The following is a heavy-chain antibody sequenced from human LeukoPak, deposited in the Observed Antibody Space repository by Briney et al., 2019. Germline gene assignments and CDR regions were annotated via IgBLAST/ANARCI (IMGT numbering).Heavy chain of an antibody. CDR1: GDSISSGGSS. CDR3: ARARESMATAGSFFDF. V-gene: IGHV4-30-2*01. D-gene: IGHD6-13*01. Sequence: PSQTLSLTCGVSGDSISSGGSSWSWIRQPPGNGLEWIGYIYHSGHTNYNPSLKSRVSISVDRSKNQFSLKLRSVTAADTAVYYCARARESMATAGSFFDFWGQGTLVTVSS. CDR2: IYHSGHT. J-gene: IGHJ4*02.